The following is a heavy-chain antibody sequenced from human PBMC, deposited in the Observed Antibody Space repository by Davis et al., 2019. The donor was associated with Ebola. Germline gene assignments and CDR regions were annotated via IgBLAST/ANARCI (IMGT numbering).Heavy chain of an antibody. J-gene: IGHJ4*02. CDR2: IYPGDSDT. Sequence: PGGSLRLSCKGSGYSFTSYWIGWVRQMPGKGLEWMGIIYPGDSDTRYSPSFQGQVTISADKSISTAYLQWSSLKASDTAMYYCARRYYDILTGYYHFDYWGQGTLVTVSS. V-gene: IGHV5-51*01. D-gene: IGHD3-9*01. CDR1: GYSFTSYW. CDR3: ARRYYDILTGYYHFDY.